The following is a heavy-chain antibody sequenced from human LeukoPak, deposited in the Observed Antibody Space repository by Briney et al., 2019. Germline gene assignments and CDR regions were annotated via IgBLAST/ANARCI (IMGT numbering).Heavy chain of an antibody. V-gene: IGHV3-53*01. CDR1: GFKLDDYG. Sequence: PGGSLRLSCTASGFKLDDYGMTCVRDAPGKGLEWVVVIYSGGSTYYAGSVKGRFIISRENPKNTLYLQMNSLRGEDTAVYYCARVYYGSGSLHYYYYYMDVWGKGTTATISS. J-gene: IGHJ6*03. CDR2: IYSGGST. CDR3: ARVYYGSGSLHYYYYYMDV. D-gene: IGHD3-10*01.